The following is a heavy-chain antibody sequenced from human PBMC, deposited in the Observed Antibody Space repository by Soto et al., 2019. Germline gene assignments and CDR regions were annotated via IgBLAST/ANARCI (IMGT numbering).Heavy chain of an antibody. V-gene: IGHV3-48*01. CDR2: ISSSSFTI. J-gene: IGHJ4*02. CDR1: GFRFSDYS. CDR3: AKGKLPVSTTNFDY. Sequence: QPGGSLRLSCAASGFRFSDYSMNWVRQAPGRGLEWVSYISSSSFTIHYADSVEGRFAISRDNAKNSLYLQMNSLRAEDTALYYCAKGKLPVSTTNFDYWGQGTLVTVSS. D-gene: IGHD1-26*01.